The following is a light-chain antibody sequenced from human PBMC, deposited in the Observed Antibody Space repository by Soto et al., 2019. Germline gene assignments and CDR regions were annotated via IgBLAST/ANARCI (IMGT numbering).Light chain of an antibody. CDR2: GAS. V-gene: IGKV3-20*01. J-gene: IGKJ5*01. CDR3: QQHGSSHPVT. CDR1: QSVSSSY. Sequence: EIVLTQSPGTLSLSPGERATLSCRASQSVSSSYLAWYQQKPGQAPRLLIYGASGRATGIPDRFSGSGSGTAFTLTISRLEPEDFAVYYCQQHGSSHPVTFGQGTRLEIQ.